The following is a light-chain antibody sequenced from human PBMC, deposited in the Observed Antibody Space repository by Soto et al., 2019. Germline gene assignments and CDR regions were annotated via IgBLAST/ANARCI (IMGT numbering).Light chain of an antibody. CDR2: DND. CDR3: EAWDSSLSAGV. J-gene: IGLJ3*02. CDR1: RSNIGNNY. Sequence: QSVLTQPPSVSAAPGQKVTVSCSGSRSNIGNNYVSWYQHLPGTAPKLLIYDNDKRPSGIPDRFSASKSGTSATLGITGLQTGDEADYYCEAWDSSLSAGVSGGGTKVTVL. V-gene: IGLV1-51*01.